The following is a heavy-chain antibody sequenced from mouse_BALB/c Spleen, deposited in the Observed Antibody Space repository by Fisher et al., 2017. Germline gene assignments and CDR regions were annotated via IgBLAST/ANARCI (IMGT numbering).Heavy chain of an antibody. CDR3: ARDRMIRDAMDY. J-gene: IGHJ4*01. D-gene: IGHD2-4*01. V-gene: IGHV5-4*02. Sequence: GRFTISRDNAKNNLYLQMSSLKSEDTAMYYCARDRMIRDAMDYWGQGTSVTVSS.